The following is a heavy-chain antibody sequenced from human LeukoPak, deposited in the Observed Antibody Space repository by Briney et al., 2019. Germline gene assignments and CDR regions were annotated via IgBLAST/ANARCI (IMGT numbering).Heavy chain of an antibody. V-gene: IGHV3-11*04. J-gene: IGHJ6*03. CDR1: GFTFSDYY. CDR3: ASPSSAAAYYYYYMDV. Sequence: GGSLRLSCAASGFTFSDYYMSWIRRAPGKGLEWVSYISSSGSTIYYADSVKGRFTISRYNAKNSLYLQMNSLRAEDTAVYYCASPSSAAAYYYYYMDVWGKGTTVTVSS. CDR2: ISSSGSTI. D-gene: IGHD6-13*01.